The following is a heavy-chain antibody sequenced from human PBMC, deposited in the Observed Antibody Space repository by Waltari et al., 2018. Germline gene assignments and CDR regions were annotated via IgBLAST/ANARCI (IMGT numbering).Heavy chain of an antibody. CDR1: GGSFSGYY. CDR3: ARGYSGYDWGRYYYYYMDV. D-gene: IGHD5-12*01. Sequence: QVQLQQWGAGLLKPSETLSLTCAVYGGSFSGYYWSWIRQPPGKGLEWIGEINHSGSTNYNPSLKSRVTISVDTSKNQFSLKLSSVTAADTAVYYCARGYSGYDWGRYYYYYMDVWGKGTTVTVSS. J-gene: IGHJ6*03. CDR2: INHSGST. V-gene: IGHV4-34*01.